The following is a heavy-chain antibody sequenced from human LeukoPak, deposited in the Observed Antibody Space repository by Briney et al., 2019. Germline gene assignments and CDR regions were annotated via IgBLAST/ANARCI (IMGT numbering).Heavy chain of an antibody. D-gene: IGHD3-16*02. J-gene: IGHJ4*02. Sequence: ASVKVSCKASGYTFTGYYMHWVRQAPGQGLEWMGRINPNSGGTNYAQKFQGRVTMTRDTSISTACMELSRLRSDDTAVYYCARVEGALRLGELSGDYWGQGTLVTVSS. V-gene: IGHV1-2*06. CDR2: INPNSGGT. CDR3: ARVEGALRLGELSGDY. CDR1: GYTFTGYY.